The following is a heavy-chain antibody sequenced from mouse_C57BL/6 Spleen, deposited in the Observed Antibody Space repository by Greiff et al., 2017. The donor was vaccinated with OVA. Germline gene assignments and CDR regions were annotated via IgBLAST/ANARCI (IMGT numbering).Heavy chain of an antibody. V-gene: IGHV3-6*01. CDR3: ARDPSITTVVAHFDY. Sequence: ESGPGLVKPSQSLSLTCSVTGYSITSGYYWNWIRQFPGNKLEWMGYISYDGSNNYNPSLKNRISITRDTSKNQFFLKLNSVTTEDTATYYCARDPSITTVVAHFDYWGQGTTLTVSS. J-gene: IGHJ2*01. D-gene: IGHD1-1*01. CDR1: GYSITSGYY. CDR2: ISYDGSN.